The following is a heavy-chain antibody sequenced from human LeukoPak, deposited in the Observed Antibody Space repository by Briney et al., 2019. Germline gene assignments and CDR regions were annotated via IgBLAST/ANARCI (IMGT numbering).Heavy chain of an antibody. Sequence: GGSLRLSCAASGFTFSSYSMNWVRQAPGKGLEWVSSISSSSSYIYYADSVKGRFTISRDNAKNSLYLQMNSLRAEDTAVYYCAKPTPYYDFWSGSDHYYYYMDVWGKGTTVTVSS. CDR1: GFTFSSYS. CDR2: ISSSSSYI. D-gene: IGHD3-3*01. V-gene: IGHV3-21*01. CDR3: AKPTPYYDFWSGSDHYYYYMDV. J-gene: IGHJ6*03.